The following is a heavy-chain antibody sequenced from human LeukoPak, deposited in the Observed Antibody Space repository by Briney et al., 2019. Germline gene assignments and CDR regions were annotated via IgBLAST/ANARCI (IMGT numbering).Heavy chain of an antibody. Sequence: GGSLRLSCEASGLAFRNFAMSWVRQAPGKGLGWVSGMTGSGGSSYYADSVKGRFTISRDNAKNALYLQMNSLRADDTALYYCAKMKGQRLNDYCMDVWGKGTTVTVSS. V-gene: IGHV3-23*01. CDR3: AKMKGQRLNDYCMDV. J-gene: IGHJ6*03. CDR2: MTGSGGSS. CDR1: GLAFRNFA.